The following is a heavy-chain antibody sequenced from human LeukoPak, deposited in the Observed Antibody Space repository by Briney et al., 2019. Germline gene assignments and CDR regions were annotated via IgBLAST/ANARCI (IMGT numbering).Heavy chain of an antibody. J-gene: IGHJ4*02. CDR2: INSDGSST. Sequence: PGGSLRLSCAASGFTFSNYWMHWVRQAPGKGLVWVSRINSDGSSTSYADSVKGRFTISRDNAKNTLYLQMNSLRAEDTAVYYCARGRRSYYFDYWGQGTLVTVSS. CDR3: ARGRRSYYFDY. CDR1: GFTFSNYW. V-gene: IGHV3-74*01.